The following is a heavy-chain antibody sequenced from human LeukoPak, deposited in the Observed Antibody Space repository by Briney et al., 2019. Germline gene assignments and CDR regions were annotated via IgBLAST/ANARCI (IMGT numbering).Heavy chain of an antibody. V-gene: IGHV3-74*03. CDR3: ARASGGSRHFFDY. CDR2: INSDGSNT. D-gene: IGHD3-16*01. Sequence: GRSLRLSCATSGFTFSPFWMHWVRQAPGKGLVWVSRINSDGSNTTYADSVKGRFTISRDNAKNTLYLQMNTLRAEDTAVYYCARASGGSRHFFDYWGQGTLVTVSS. J-gene: IGHJ4*02. CDR1: GFTFSPFW.